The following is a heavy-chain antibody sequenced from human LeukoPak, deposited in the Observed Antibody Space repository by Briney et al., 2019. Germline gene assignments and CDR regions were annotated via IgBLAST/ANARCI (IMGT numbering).Heavy chain of an antibody. CDR3: AKDRGYCSGGSCYSDYFDY. Sequence: GGSLRLSCAASGFTFSSYGMSWVRQAPGKGLEWVSAISGSGGSTYYADSVKGRFTISRDNSKNTLYLQMNSLRAEDPAVYYCAKDRGYCSGGSCYSDYFDYWGQGTLVTVSS. J-gene: IGHJ4*02. D-gene: IGHD2-15*01. CDR1: GFTFSSYG. V-gene: IGHV3-23*01. CDR2: ISGSGGST.